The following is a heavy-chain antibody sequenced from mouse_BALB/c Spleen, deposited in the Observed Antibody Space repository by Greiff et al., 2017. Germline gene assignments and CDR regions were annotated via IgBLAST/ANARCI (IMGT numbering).Heavy chain of an antibody. D-gene: IGHD4-1*01. CDR2: INPSNGRT. Sequence: VQLHQSGAELVKPGASVKLSCKASGYTFTSYWMHWVKQRPGQGLEWIGEINPSNGRTNYNEKFKSKATLTVDKSSSTAYMQLSSLTSEDSAVYYCARSLGREGWFAYWGQGTLVTVSA. V-gene: IGHV1S81*02. CDR3: ARSLGREGWFAY. J-gene: IGHJ3*01. CDR1: GYTFTSYW.